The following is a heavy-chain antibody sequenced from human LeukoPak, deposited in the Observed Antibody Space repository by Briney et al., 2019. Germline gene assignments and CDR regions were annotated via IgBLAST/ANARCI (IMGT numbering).Heavy chain of an antibody. J-gene: IGHJ4*02. CDR1: GYTFTSYY. D-gene: IGHD3-22*01. Sequence: ASVKVSCKASGYTFTSYYMHWVRQAPGQGLEWMGIINPSGGSTSYAQKFQGRVTMTRDMSTSTVYMELSSLRSEDTAVYYCARVGGEYYYDSSGYSQFDYWGQGTLVTVSS. V-gene: IGHV1-46*01. CDR3: ARVGGEYYYDSSGYSQFDY. CDR2: INPSGGST.